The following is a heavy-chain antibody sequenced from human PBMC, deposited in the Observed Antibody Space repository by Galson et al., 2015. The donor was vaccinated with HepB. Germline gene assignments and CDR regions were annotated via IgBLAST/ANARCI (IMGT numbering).Heavy chain of an antibody. D-gene: IGHD2/OR15-2a*01. CDR1: GYSFTSYW. V-gene: IGHV5-10-1*01. CDR2: IDPSDSYT. J-gene: IGHJ5*02. Sequence: QSGAEVKKPGESLRISCKGSGYSFTSYWISWVRQMPGKGLEWMGRIDPSDSYTNNSPSFQGHVTISADKSISTAYLQWSSLKASDTSMYYCARRRALAFDWFDPWGQGTLVTVSS. CDR3: ARRRALAFDWFDP.